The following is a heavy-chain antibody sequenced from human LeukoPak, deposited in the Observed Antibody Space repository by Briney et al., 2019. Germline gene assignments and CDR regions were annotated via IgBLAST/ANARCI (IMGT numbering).Heavy chain of an antibody. J-gene: IGHJ4*02. CDR3: ARLNSSSWYPDY. CDR2: IYYSGST. V-gene: IGHV4-59*08. CDR1: GGSISSYY. D-gene: IGHD6-13*01. Sequence: SPSETLSLTCTVSGGSISSYYWSWIRQPPGKGLEWIGYIYYSGSTNYNPSLKSRVTISVDTSKNQFSLKLSSVTAADTAVYYCARLNSSSWYPDYWGQGTLVTVSS.